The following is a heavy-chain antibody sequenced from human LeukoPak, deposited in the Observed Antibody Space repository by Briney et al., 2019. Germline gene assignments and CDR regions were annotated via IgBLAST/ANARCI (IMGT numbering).Heavy chain of an antibody. CDR1: GFTFSSNW. V-gene: IGHV3-7*01. J-gene: IGHJ4*02. CDR3: ARAVLRFLEWSDSGYFDY. Sequence: GGSLRLSCAASGFTFSSNWMSWVRQAPGKGLEWVANIKQDGSEKYYVDSVKGRFTISRDNAKNSLYLQMNSLRAEDTAVYYCARAVLRFLEWSDSGYFDYWGQGTLVTVSS. D-gene: IGHD3-3*01. CDR2: IKQDGSEK.